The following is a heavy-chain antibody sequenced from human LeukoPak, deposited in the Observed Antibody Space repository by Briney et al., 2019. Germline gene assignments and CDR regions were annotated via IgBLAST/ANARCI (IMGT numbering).Heavy chain of an antibody. V-gene: IGHV3-23*01. CDR2: ISGSGGGT. CDR1: GVTFSSYV. CDR3: ARHSYYYDTSGYSDY. Sequence: TGGSLRLSCEASGVTFSSYVMSWVRQAPGKGPEWVSGISGSGGGTYYADSVKGRFAISRDNSKNTLYLQMNSLRSDDTAVYYCARHSYYYDTSGYSDYWGQGTLVTVSS. J-gene: IGHJ4*02. D-gene: IGHD3-22*01.